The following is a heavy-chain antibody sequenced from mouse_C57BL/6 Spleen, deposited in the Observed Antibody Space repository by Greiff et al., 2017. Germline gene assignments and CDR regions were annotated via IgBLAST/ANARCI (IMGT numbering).Heavy chain of an antibody. Sequence: EVQLVESGGGLVKPGGSLKLSCAASGFTFSDYGMHWVRQAPEQGLEWVAYISSGSSTIYYAATVTGRFTISRDNAKNTLSLQMTSLRSEDAAMYYCAREKNGNYEDGLDYWGQGTLVTVSA. J-gene: IGHJ3*01. CDR2: ISSGSSTI. CDR1: GFTFSDYG. V-gene: IGHV5-17*01. CDR3: AREKNGNYEDGLDY. D-gene: IGHD2-1*01.